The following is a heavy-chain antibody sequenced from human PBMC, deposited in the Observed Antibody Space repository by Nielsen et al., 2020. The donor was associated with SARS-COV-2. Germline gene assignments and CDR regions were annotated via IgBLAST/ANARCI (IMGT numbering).Heavy chain of an antibody. V-gene: IGHV6-1*01. Sequence: SQTLSLTCAISGDSVSSSSAAWNWIRQSPSRGLEWLGRTYYRSKWYNDYAVSVKSRITINPDTSKNQFSLHLNSVTPEDTAVYYCARARGAYCDYYYYYYTDVWGKGTTVTVSS. CDR1: GDSVSSSSAA. J-gene: IGHJ6*03. D-gene: IGHD4-17*01. CDR3: ARARGAYCDYYYYYYTDV. CDR2: TYYRSKWYN.